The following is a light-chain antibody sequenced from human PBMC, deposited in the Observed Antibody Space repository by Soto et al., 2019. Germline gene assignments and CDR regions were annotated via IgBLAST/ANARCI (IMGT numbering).Light chain of an antibody. V-gene: IGLV2-8*01. J-gene: IGLJ1*01. CDR3: SSYAGRNNYV. CDR2: EVS. CDR1: SSDVGAYNY. Sequence: QSALTQPPSASGSPGQSVTISCTGTSSDVGAYNYVSWYQQHPGKAPKLMIYEVSKRPAGVPDRFSGSKSGNTASLTVSGLQAEDEADYYCSSYAGRNNYVFGTGTKVTVL.